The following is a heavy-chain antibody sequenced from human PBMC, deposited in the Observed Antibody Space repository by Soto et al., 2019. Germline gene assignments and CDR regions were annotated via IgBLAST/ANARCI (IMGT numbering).Heavy chain of an antibody. J-gene: IGHJ6*02. D-gene: IGHD4-17*01. CDR1: GGTFSSYA. CDR3: ARDSGGTTVAFGMDV. CDR2: IIPIFGTA. V-gene: IGHV1-69*01. Sequence: QVQLVQSGAEVKKPGSSVKVSCKASGGTFSSYAISWVRQAPGQGLEWMGGIIPIFGTANSAQKFQGRITITAHESTSTAYMELSRLISEDTAVYYCARDSGGTTVAFGMDVWGQGTTVTVSS.